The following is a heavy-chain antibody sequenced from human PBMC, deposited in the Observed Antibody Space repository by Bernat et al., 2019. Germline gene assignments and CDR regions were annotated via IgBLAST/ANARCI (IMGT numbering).Heavy chain of an antibody. J-gene: IGHJ5*02. Sequence: QVQLVESGGGVVQPGRSLRLSCAASGFTFSSYGMHWVRQAPGKGLEWVAVIWYDGSNKYYADSVKGRFTISRDNSKNTLYLQMNSLRAEDTAVYYCARDLGGSGRYYEYNWFDPWGQGTLVTVSS. CDR3: ARDLGGSGRYYEYNWFDP. D-gene: IGHD3-10*01. V-gene: IGHV3-33*01. CDR2: IWYDGSNK. CDR1: GFTFSSYG.